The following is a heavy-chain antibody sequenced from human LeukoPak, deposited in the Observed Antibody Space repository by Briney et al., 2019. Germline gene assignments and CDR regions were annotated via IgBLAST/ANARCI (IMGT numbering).Heavy chain of an antibody. Sequence: GASVKVSCKASGYTFTSYDINWVRQATGQGLEWMNPKSGNTDYAQKFQGRVTMTRNTSVSTAYMELSSLRSEDTAVYYCARTHCRSSSRRLEWFDPWGQGTLVTVFS. CDR1: GYTFTSYD. CDR3: ARTHCRSSSRRLEWFDP. J-gene: IGHJ5*02. CDR2: NPKSGNT. D-gene: IGHD2-2*01. V-gene: IGHV1-8*01.